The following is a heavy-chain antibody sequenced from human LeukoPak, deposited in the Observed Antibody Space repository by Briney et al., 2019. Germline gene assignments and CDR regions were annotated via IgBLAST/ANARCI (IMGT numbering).Heavy chain of an antibody. J-gene: IGHJ4*02. CDR2: ISGSGGGT. D-gene: IGHD3-10*01. CDR3: AKGTPSNYYGSGSYGDY. CDR1: GFTFSSYA. V-gene: IGHV3-23*01. Sequence: SGGSLRLSCAASGFTFSSYAMSWVRQAPGKGLEWVSAISGSGGGTYYADSVKGRFTISRDNSKNTLYLQMNSLRAEDTAVYYCAKGTPSNYYGSGSYGDYWGQGTLVTVSS.